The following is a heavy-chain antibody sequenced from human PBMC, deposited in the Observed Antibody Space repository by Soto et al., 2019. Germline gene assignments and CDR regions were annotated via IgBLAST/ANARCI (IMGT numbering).Heavy chain of an antibody. V-gene: IGHV4-39*01. CDR3: ASSNELRYFDY. CDR2: IYYSGNT. J-gene: IGHJ4*02. CDR1: GGXISSRVYY. D-gene: IGHD3-9*01. Sequence: TSETLSLTCTVSGGXISSRVYYWGWIRQPPGKGLEWIGSIYYSGNTYYNSSLKSRVIISVATSENQFSLKLSSVTAADTAVYYCASSNELRYFDYWGQGTLVTVSS.